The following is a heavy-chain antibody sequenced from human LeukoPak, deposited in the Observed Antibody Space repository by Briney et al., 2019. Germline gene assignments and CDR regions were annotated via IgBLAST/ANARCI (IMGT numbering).Heavy chain of an antibody. Sequence: GESLRLSCAASGFTFSSYAVTWVRQAPGKGLEWVSSISLGGGGTYYADSVKGRFTVSRDNSKNILYLQMNSLRAGDTAVYYCAKDVFVGFASNSRFDYWGQGTLVTVSS. CDR1: GFTFSSYA. CDR2: ISLGGGGT. CDR3: AKDVFVGFASNSRFDY. D-gene: IGHD2-2*01. J-gene: IGHJ4*02. V-gene: IGHV3-23*01.